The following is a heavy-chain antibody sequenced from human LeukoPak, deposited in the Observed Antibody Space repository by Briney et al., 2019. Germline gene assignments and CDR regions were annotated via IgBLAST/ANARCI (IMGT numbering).Heavy chain of an antibody. CDR3: ARDHYDILTGYYPDYYYYYMDV. D-gene: IGHD3-9*01. V-gene: IGHV3-30*04. CDR2: ISYDGSNK. CDR1: GFTFSSYA. J-gene: IGHJ6*03. Sequence: GGSLRLSCAASGFTFSSYAMHWVRQAPGKGLEWVAVISYDGSNKYYADSVKGRFTISRDNSKNTLYLQMNSLRAEDTAVYYCARDHYDILTGYYPDYYYYYMDVWGKGTTVTVSS.